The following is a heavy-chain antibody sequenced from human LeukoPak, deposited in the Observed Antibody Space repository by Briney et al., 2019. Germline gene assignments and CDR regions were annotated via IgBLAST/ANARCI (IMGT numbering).Heavy chain of an antibody. D-gene: IGHD2-2*01. CDR3: ARQCREADAFDI. Sequence: SETLSLTCTVSGGSISSCYWSWIRQPAGKGLEWIGRIYTSGSTNYNPSLKSRVTMSVDTSKNQFSLKLSSVTAADTAVYYCARQCREADAFDIWGQGTMVTVSS. V-gene: IGHV4-4*07. CDR2: IYTSGST. J-gene: IGHJ3*02. CDR1: GGSISSCY.